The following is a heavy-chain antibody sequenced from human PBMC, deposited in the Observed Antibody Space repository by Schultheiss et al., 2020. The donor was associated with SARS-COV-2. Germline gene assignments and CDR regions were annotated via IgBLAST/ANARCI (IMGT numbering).Heavy chain of an antibody. D-gene: IGHD3-22*01. J-gene: IGHJ4*02. Sequence: SQTLSLTCTVPGGSISSYYWSWIRQPPGKGLEWSGYIYYSGSTYYNPSLKSRVTISVDTSKNQFSLKLSSVTAADTAVYYCARVTYYYDSSGYPYFDYWGQGTLVTVSS. V-gene: IGHV4-59*01. CDR2: IYYSGST. CDR3: ARVTYYYDSSGYPYFDY. CDR1: GGSISSYY.